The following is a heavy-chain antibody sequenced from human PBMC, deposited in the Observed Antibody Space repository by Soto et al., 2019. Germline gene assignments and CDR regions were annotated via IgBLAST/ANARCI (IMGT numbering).Heavy chain of an antibody. CDR3: ARIWGYARAFFYWFDP. CDR2: IFSNDEK. Sequence: SGPTLVNPTETLTLTCTVSGFSLSNARMGVSWIRQPPGKALEWLAHIFSNDEKSYSTSLKSRLTISKDTSKSQVVLTMTNMDPVDTATYYCARIWGYARAFFYWFDPWGQGTLVTVSS. D-gene: IGHD5-12*01. V-gene: IGHV2-26*01. CDR1: GFSLSNARMG. J-gene: IGHJ5*02.